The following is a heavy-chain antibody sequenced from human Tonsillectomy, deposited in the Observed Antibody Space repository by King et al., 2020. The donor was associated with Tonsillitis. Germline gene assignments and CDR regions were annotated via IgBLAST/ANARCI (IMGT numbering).Heavy chain of an antibody. D-gene: IGHD3-10*01. Sequence: QLVQSGAEVKKPGASVKVSCKASGYTFTGYGFSWVRQAPGQGLEWMGWISGYNGNRNYAQKFQGRVTMTTDTSTSTGYMEMRSLRADDTAVYYCASDLTSLWFGGFIRHCDFWGQGTLVTVSS. CDR3: ASDLTSLWFGGFIRHCDF. V-gene: IGHV1-18*04. J-gene: IGHJ4*02. CDR2: ISGYNGNR. CDR1: GYTFTGYG.